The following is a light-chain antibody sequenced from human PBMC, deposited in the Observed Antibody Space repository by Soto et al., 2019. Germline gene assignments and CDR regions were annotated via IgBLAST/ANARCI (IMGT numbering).Light chain of an antibody. V-gene: IGKV3-20*01. CDR1: QSVGSN. J-gene: IGKJ4*01. CDR3: QQYGDSPLT. CDR2: DAS. Sequence: EIVMTQSPATLSVSPGERATLSCRTSQSVGSNLAWYQHKPGQAPRLLIYDASLRATGVPDRFSGSGSGTDFTLTISRLEPEDFAVYHCQQYGDSPLTFGGGTKVDIK.